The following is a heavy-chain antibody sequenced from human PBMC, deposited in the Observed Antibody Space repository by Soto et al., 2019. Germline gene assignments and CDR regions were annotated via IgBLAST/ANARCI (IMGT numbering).Heavy chain of an antibody. CDR2: IYYSGST. Sequence: SETLSLTCTVSGGSISSSSYYWGWIRQPPGKGLEWIGSIYYSGSTYYNPSLKSRVTISVDTSKNQFSLKLSSVTAADTAVYYCTRHDGICSGSRCYSYWLGLWGQGTLVTVSS. CDR3: TRHDGICSGSRCYSYWLGL. J-gene: IGHJ5*02. V-gene: IGHV4-39*01. CDR1: GGSISSSSYY. D-gene: IGHD2-15*01.